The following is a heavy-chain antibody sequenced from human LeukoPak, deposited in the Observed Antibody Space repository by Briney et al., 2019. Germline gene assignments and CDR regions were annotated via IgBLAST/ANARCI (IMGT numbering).Heavy chain of an antibody. CDR1: GGSISSGDYY. CDR3: ARAHPALYYDILTGLDAFDI. Sequence: PSETLSLTCTVSGGSISSGDYYWSWIRQPPGKGLEWIGYIYYSGSTYYNPSLKSRVTISVDTSKNQFSLKLSSVTAADTAVYYCARAHPALYYDILTGLDAFDIWGQGTMVTVSS. V-gene: IGHV4-30-4*08. J-gene: IGHJ3*02. CDR2: IYYSGST. D-gene: IGHD3-9*01.